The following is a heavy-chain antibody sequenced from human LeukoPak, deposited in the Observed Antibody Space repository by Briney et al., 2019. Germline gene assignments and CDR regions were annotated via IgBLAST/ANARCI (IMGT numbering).Heavy chain of an antibody. CDR3: ARYSYPYFDY. Sequence: SETLSLTCTVSGGSISSSDYYWGWIRQPPGKGLEWIGSIYYGGSTYYNPSLKSRVTISVDTSMNQFSLKLSSVTAADTAVYYCARYSYPYFDYWGQGTLVTVSS. D-gene: IGHD5-18*01. V-gene: IGHV4-39*07. CDR2: IYYGGST. CDR1: GGSISSSDYY. J-gene: IGHJ4*02.